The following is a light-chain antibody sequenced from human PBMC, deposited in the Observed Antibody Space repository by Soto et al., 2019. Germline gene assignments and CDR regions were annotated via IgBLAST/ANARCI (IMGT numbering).Light chain of an antibody. CDR3: ASYEAL. V-gene: IGLV2-23*01. Sequence: QSVLTQPASVSASPGQSITISCTGTNSNVGHFNLVSWYQQHPGKAPQLIIYENDKRPSGVSDRFSGSKSGSTASLTISGLQAEDEADYYCASYEALSGAGTKLTVL. J-gene: IGLJ2*01. CDR1: NSNVGHFNL. CDR2: END.